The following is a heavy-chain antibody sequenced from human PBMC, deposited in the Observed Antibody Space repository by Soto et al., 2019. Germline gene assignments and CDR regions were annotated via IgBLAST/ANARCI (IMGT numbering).Heavy chain of an antibody. CDR1: GYTFTGYY. D-gene: IGHD5-18*01. V-gene: IGHV1-2*04. CDR2: INPNSGGT. J-gene: IGHJ4*02. CDR3: ARGASTYVQRPQFNFDY. Sequence: ASVKVSCKASGYTFTGYYMHWVRQAPGQGLEWMGWINPNSGGTNYAQKFQGWVTMTRDTSISTAYMELSRLRSDDTAVYYCARGASTYVQRPQFNFDYWGQGTLVTVSS.